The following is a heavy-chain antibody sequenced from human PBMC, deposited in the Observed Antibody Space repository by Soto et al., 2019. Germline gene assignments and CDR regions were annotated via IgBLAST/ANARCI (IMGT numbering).Heavy chain of an antibody. Sequence: ASVKVSCKASGYTFTGYYMHWVRQAPGQGLEWMGWINPNSGGTNYAQKFQDWVTMTRDTSISTAYMELSRLRSDDTAVYYCARGGSSSWFPLYYYGMDVWGQGTTVTVSS. D-gene: IGHD6-13*01. J-gene: IGHJ6*02. CDR3: ARGGSSSWFPLYYYGMDV. CDR1: GYTFTGYY. CDR2: INPNSGGT. V-gene: IGHV1-2*04.